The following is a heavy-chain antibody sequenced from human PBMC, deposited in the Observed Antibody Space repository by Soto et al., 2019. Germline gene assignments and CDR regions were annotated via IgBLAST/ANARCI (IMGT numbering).Heavy chain of an antibody. CDR1: GFTFDDYA. CDR3: AKDFNGIAVNLFDI. CDR2: ISWNSGSI. Sequence: EVQLVESGGGLVQPGRSLRLSCAASGFTFDDYAMHWVRQAPGKGLEWVSGISWNSGSIGYADSVKGRFTISRDNAMNSLYLQMNSLRAEDTALYYCAKDFNGIAVNLFDIWGQGTMVTVSS. J-gene: IGHJ3*02. D-gene: IGHD6-19*01. V-gene: IGHV3-9*01.